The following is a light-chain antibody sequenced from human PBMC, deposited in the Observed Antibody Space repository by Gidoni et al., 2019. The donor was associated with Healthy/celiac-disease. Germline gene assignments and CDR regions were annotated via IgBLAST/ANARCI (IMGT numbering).Light chain of an antibody. CDR3: MQRIECPSGT. J-gene: IGKJ1*01. Sequence: SGVPDRFSGRGSGTDFTLKISRVAAEDVGVYYCMQRIECPSGTFGQGTKVEIK. V-gene: IGKV2-40*01.